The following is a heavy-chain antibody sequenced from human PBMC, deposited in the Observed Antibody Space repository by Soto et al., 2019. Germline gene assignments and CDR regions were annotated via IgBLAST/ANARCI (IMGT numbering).Heavy chain of an antibody. CDR1: GGSISSYY. CDR3: ARGVQYYYDSSGYWFDP. Sequence: SETLSLTCTVSGGSISSYYWSWIRQHPGKGLEWIGYIYYSGFTYYNPSLKSRVTISVDTSKNQFSLKLSSVTAADTAVYYCARGVQYYYDSSGYWFDPWGQGTLVTVSS. D-gene: IGHD3-22*01. J-gene: IGHJ5*02. V-gene: IGHV4-59*12. CDR2: IYYSGFT.